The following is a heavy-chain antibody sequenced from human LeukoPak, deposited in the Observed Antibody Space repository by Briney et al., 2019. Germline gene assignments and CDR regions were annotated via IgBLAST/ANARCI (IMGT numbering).Heavy chain of an antibody. CDR2: ISGGGGNT. V-gene: IGHV3-23*01. J-gene: IGHJ3*02. CDR3: AREFEGQEAGAYGSGSYDVFDI. Sequence: GGSLRLSCAASGFTFSNYAMTWVRQAPGKGLEWVSGISGGGGNTYYADSVKGRFTISRDNSKKTVHLQMSSLRAEDTAVYYCAREFEGQEAGAYGSGSYDVFDIWGQGTMVTVSS. CDR1: GFTFSNYA. D-gene: IGHD3-10*01.